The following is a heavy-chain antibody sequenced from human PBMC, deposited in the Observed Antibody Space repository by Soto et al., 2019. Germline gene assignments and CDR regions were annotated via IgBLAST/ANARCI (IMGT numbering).Heavy chain of an antibody. CDR1: GFTLSDYY. CDR2: ISISGTTI. Sequence: PGGSLRLSCAASGFTLSDYYMTWIRQAPGKGLEWVSDISISGTTIHYADSVRGRFTISRDNAKNSLYLQMNSLRAEDTAVYYCATYYGSGSYFPDHYYYGMDVWGQGTTVTVSS. J-gene: IGHJ6*02. D-gene: IGHD3-10*01. CDR3: ATYYGSGSYFPDHYYYGMDV. V-gene: IGHV3-11*04.